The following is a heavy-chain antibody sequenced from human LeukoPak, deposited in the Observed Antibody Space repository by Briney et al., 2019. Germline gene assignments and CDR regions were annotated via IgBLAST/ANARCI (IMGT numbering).Heavy chain of an antibody. V-gene: IGHV3-7*01. Sequence: PGGSLRLSCAASGFTFSRYWMSWVRQAPGKGLEWVANIKEDGSENYYVDSVRGRFIISRDSAKNSLYLQMNSLRAEDTALYYCARDLEYWGQGILVTVSS. CDR2: IKEDGSEN. CDR1: GFTFSRYW. J-gene: IGHJ4*02. CDR3: ARDLEY.